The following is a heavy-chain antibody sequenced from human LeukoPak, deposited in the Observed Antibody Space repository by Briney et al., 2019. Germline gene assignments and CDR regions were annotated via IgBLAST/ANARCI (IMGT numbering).Heavy chain of an antibody. CDR3: ARDAPKHCSSTSCSRGDVDDAFDI. V-gene: IGHV4-39*02. D-gene: IGHD2-2*01. Sequence: PSETLSLTCTVSGGSISSSSYYWGWIRQPPGKGLEWIGSIYYSGSTYYNPSLKSRVTISVDTSKNQFSLKLSSVTAADTAVYYCARDAPKHCSSTSCSRGDVDDAFDIWGQGTMVTVSS. CDR2: IYYSGST. CDR1: GGSISSSSYY. J-gene: IGHJ3*02.